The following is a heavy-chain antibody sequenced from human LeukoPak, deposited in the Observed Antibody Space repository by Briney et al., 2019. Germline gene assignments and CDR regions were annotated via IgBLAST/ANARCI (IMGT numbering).Heavy chain of an antibody. CDR3: AREGYSSSPYFDY. D-gene: IGHD6-6*01. V-gene: IGHV1-2*02. J-gene: IGHJ4*02. CDR2: INPNSGGT. Sequence: ASVKVSCKASGYTFTGYYMHWVRQAPGQGLEWMGWINPNSGGTNYAQKFQGRVTITADKSTSTAYMELSSLRSEDTAVYYCAREGYSSSPYFDYWGQGTLVTVSS. CDR1: GYTFTGYY.